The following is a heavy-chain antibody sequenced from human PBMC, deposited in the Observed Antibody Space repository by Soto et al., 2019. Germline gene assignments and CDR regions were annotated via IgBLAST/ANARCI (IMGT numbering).Heavy chain of an antibody. D-gene: IGHD3-10*01. Sequence: GCCCSMKKKHPGKGLEWIGYIYYSGSTYYNPSLKSRVTISVDTSKNQFSLKLSSVTAADTAVYYCAILVEVEYDGSRKVRYVTEFRVQRSTV. CDR3: AILVEVEYDGSRKVRYVTEF. CDR1: GCC. J-gene: IGHJ6*02. V-gene: IGHV4-31*02. CDR2: IYYSGST.